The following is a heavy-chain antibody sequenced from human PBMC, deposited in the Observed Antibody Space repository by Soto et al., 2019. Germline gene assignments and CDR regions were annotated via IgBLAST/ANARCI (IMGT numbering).Heavy chain of an antibody. CDR2: INPSGGST. Sequence: ASVKVSCKASGYTFTSYYMHWVRQAPGQGLEWMGIINPSGGSTSYAQKFQGRVTMTRDTSTSTAYMELSSLRSEDTAVYYCARVGGYCSGGSCYSPAVDYWGQGTLVTVSS. D-gene: IGHD2-15*01. J-gene: IGHJ4*02. CDR3: ARVGGYCSGGSCYSPAVDY. CDR1: GYTFTSYY. V-gene: IGHV1-46*01.